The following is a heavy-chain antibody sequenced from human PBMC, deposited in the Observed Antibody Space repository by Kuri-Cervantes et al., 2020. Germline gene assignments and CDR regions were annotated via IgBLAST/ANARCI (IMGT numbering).Heavy chain of an antibody. CDR3: ARDHGHSGSYYDYYYGMYV. Sequence: GESLKISCAASGFTFSSYSMNWVRQAPGRGLEWVSYISSSSSTIYYADSVKGRFTISRDNAKNSLYLQMNSLRDEDTAVYYCARDHGHSGSYYDYYYGMYVWGQGTTVTVSS. CDR1: GFTFSSYS. J-gene: IGHJ6*02. V-gene: IGHV3-48*02. CDR2: ISSSSSTI. D-gene: IGHD1-26*01.